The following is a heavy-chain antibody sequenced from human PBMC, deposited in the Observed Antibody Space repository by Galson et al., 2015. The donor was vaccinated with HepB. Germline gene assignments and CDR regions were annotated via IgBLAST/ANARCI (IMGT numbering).Heavy chain of an antibody. CDR2: IIPIFGMS. Sequence: SVKVSCEAAGGTFSSYAINWVRQAPGPGLEWVGGIIPIFGMSNYAQKLQGSVTITADEPTSTAYMELTSQKSEDTAVYYCARSRDGDYYYYFYMDVWGKGTTVTVSS. CDR3: ARSRDGDYYYYFYMDV. D-gene: IGHD5-24*01. J-gene: IGHJ6*03. V-gene: IGHV1-69*13. CDR1: GGTFSSYA.